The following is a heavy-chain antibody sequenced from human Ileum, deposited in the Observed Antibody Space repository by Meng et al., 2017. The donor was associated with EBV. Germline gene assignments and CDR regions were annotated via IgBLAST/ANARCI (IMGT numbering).Heavy chain of an antibody. CDR1: GYIFSIHA. Sequence: PLVQSGAEVKKPGSSVKVSCKTSGYIFSIHAISWLRQAPGQGLEWMGWISTYNGDTNYEQKLQDRVTITTDTSTSTAYMELRSLRSDDTAMYYCARDPSNSAGRRTYFDYWGQGTLVTVSS. D-gene: IGHD3-10*01. J-gene: IGHJ4*02. CDR2: ISTYNGDT. V-gene: IGHV1-18*01. CDR3: ARDPSNSAGRRTYFDY.